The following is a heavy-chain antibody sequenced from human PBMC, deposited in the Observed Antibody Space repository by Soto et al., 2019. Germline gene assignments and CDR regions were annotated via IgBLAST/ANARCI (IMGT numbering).Heavy chain of an antibody. CDR1: GFTFTSSA. CDR2: IVVGSGNT. J-gene: IGHJ6*02. V-gene: IGHV1-58*01. Sequence: SVKVSCKASGFTFTSSAVQWVRQARGQRLEWIGWIVVGSGNTNYAQKFQERVTITRDMSTSTAYMELSSLRSEDTAVYYCAGGGVPTKYSYYGMDVWGQGTTVTVSS. CDR3: AGGGVPTKYSYYGMDV. D-gene: IGHD3-10*01.